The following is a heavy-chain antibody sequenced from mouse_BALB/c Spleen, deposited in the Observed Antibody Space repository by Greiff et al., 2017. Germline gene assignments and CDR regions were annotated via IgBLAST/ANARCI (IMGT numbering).Heavy chain of an antibody. J-gene: IGHJ2*01. CDR3: ARGGPPFDY. CDR2: ISSGGST. CDR1: GFTFSSYA. D-gene: IGHD3-3*01. Sequence: EVKLVESGGGLVKPGGSLKLSCADSGFTFSSYAMSWVRPTPEKRLVWVASISSGGSTYYPDSVKGRFTISRDNAKNTLYLQMSSLKSEDTAMYYCARGGPPFDYWDQGTTLTVST. V-gene: IGHV5-6-5*01.